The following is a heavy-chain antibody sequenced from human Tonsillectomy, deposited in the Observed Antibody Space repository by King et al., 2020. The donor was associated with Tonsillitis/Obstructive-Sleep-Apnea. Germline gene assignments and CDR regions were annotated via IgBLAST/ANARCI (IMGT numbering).Heavy chain of an antibody. CDR3: ARGYCIVFSGYAPFDR. CDR1: GYSFPTSC. J-gene: IGHJ4*01. CDR2: IFPGDCDS. Sequence: MQLVQSGAEVKKPGESLKIACKASGYSFPTSCIGWVRQMPGKGLEWMGSIFPGDCDSRYSASFQGQVTMSADKSISTANLQRRGLKASDTAMYYCARGYCIVFSGYAPFDRWGHGTLVTVSS. V-gene: IGHV5-51*01. D-gene: IGHD5-12*01.